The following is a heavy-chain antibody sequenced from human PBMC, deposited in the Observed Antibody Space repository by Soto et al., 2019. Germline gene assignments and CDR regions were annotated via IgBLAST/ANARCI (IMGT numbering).Heavy chain of an antibody. CDR2: VYISGTA. D-gene: IGHD3-22*01. Sequence: QVHLQESGPGLVKPSQTLSLSCTVSGGSISSGDYYWSWIRQPPGKRLEWIGYVYISGTAYYSPSLKSRVIMSLDTPKNQYSLRLSSVTAADTAVYYCARVIPPHYSGMDVWGQGTTVTVSS. CDR3: ARVIPPHYSGMDV. CDR1: GGSISSGDYY. J-gene: IGHJ6*02. V-gene: IGHV4-30-4*01.